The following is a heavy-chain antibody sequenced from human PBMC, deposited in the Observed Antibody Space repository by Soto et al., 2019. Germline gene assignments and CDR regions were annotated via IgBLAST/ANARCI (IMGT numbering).Heavy chain of an antibody. CDR1: GFAFGSSW. D-gene: IGHD1-1*01. J-gene: IGHJ4*02. Sequence: VHLVESGGGLVQPGGSLRLSCAASGFAFGSSWMHWVRQAPGKGLVWVSRISQDGAIATQADSVKGRFTISRDNAKNTLFLQMNSLRADDTAVYYCLRDQRHWNEFADQWGQGTLVTVSS. V-gene: IGHV3-74*01. CDR3: LRDQRHWNEFADQ. CDR2: ISQDGAIA.